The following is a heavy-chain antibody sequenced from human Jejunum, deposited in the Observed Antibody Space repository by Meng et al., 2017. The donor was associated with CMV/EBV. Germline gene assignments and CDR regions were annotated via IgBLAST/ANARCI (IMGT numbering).Heavy chain of an antibody. CDR2: INHDGTET. J-gene: IGHJ4*02. Sequence: SEFSFETFWMSWVRQAPGKGLEWVANINHDGTETYYVDSVKGRFTISRDNAKNSLYLHMSSLRGEDTAVYYCAGDGKHDYFFDYWGQGALVTVSS. V-gene: IGHV3-7*01. CDR1: EFSFETFW. CDR3: AGDGKHDYFFDY. D-gene: IGHD2/OR15-2a*01.